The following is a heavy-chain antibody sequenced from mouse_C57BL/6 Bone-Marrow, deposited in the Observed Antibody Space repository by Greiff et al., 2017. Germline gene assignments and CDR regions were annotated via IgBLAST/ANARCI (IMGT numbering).Heavy chain of an antibody. D-gene: IGHD2-5*01. J-gene: IGHJ4*01. CDR2: INPGSGGT. CDR1: GYAFTNYL. Sequence: VKLQESGAELVRPGTSVKVSCKASGYAFTNYLIEWVKQRPGQGLEWIGVINPGSGGTNYNEKFKGKATLTADKSSSTAYMQLSSLTSEDSAVYFCARGYYSNPYAMDYWGQGTSVTVSS. V-gene: IGHV1-54*01. CDR3: ARGYYSNPYAMDY.